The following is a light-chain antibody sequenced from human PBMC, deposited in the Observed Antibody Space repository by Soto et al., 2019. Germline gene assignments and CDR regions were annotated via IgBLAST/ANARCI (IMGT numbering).Light chain of an antibody. CDR2: DAS. V-gene: IGKV1-33*01. Sequence: DIQMTQSPSSLSASVGDRVTITCQASQDISNYLNWYLQKPGKAPKLLIYDASNLETGVPSRFSGSGSGTDFTFTISSLQPEDIATYYCQQYDNLPPRTFGQGTKLEIK. CDR1: QDISNY. CDR3: QQYDNLPPRT. J-gene: IGKJ2*01.